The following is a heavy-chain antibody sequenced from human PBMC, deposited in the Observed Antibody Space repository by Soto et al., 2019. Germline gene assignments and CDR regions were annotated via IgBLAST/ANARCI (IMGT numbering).Heavy chain of an antibody. D-gene: IGHD3-10*01. Sequence: QVQLVESGGGVVQPGRSLRLSCAASGFTFRSYGMHWVRQAPGKGLEWVAVIRYDGSNKYYADSVKGRFTIYRDNSKNTLYRQMKTLSAEHTAVYYFDRDPLSSSTSFDHWGRGTLVTVSS. CDR3: DRDPLSSSTSFDH. V-gene: IGHV3-33*01. CDR1: GFTFRSYG. CDR2: IRYDGSNK. J-gene: IGHJ4*02.